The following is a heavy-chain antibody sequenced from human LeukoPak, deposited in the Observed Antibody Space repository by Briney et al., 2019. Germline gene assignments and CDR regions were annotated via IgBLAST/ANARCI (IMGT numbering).Heavy chain of an antibody. CDR3: ALIFGVVSGFDY. J-gene: IGHJ4*02. Sequence: ASVKVSCKASGYTFTSYYTHWVRQAPGQGLEWMGGIIPIFGTANYAQKFQGRVTMTEDTSTDTAYMELSSLRSEDTAVYYCALIFGVVSGFDYWGQGTLVTVSS. CDR1: GYTFTSYY. CDR2: IIPIFGTA. V-gene: IGHV1-46*01. D-gene: IGHD3-3*01.